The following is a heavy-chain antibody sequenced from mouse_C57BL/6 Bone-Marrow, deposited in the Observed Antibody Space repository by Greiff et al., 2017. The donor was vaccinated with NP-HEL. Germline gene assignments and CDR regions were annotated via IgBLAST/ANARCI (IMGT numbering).Heavy chain of an antibody. CDR1: GFNIKDDY. Sequence: EVQLQQSGAELVRPGASVKLSCTASGFNIKDDYMHWVKQRHEQGLEWIGWIDPENGDTEYASKFQGKATITADTSSNTAYLQLSSLTSEDTAVYYCTTGQLLPYWGQGTLVTVSA. V-gene: IGHV14-4*01. CDR2: IDPENGDT. D-gene: IGHD6-1*01. J-gene: IGHJ3*01. CDR3: TTGQLLPY.